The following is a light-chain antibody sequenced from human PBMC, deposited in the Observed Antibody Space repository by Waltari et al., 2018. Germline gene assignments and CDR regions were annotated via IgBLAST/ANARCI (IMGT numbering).Light chain of an antibody. CDR1: RSDIGGYNY. V-gene: IGLV2-8*01. CDR2: EVT. CDR3: TSYSGSDTVV. J-gene: IGLJ2*01. Sequence: QAALTQPPSESGSPGQSVTISCTGTRSDIGGYNYVSWYQQHPGKAPKLIIYEVTERPSGVPYRFSGSKSGNTASLTVSGLRTEDEADYYCTSYSGSDTVVFGGGTKLTVL.